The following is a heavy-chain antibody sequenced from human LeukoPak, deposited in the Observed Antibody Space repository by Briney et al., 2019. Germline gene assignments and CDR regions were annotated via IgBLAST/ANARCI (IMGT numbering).Heavy chain of an antibody. J-gene: IGHJ3*02. D-gene: IGHD6-6*01. V-gene: IGHV1-2*02. Sequence: GASVKVSCKASGYTFTGYYMYWVRQAPGQGLEWMGWINPNSGGTNYAQKFQGRVTMTRDTSISTAYMELSRLRSDDTAVYYCARCLGAQLLIAFDIWGQGTMVTVSS. CDR2: INPNSGGT. CDR3: ARCLGAQLLIAFDI. CDR1: GYTFTGYY.